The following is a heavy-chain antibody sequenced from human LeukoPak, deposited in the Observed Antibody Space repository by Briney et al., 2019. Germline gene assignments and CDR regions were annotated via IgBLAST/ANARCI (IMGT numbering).Heavy chain of an antibody. CDR3: ARDHDYGDYGNDY. CDR1: GGSISSSAYH. CDR2: IQYGGST. J-gene: IGHJ4*02. D-gene: IGHD4-17*01. V-gene: IGHV4-39*02. Sequence: SETLSLTCTVSGGSISSSAYHWGWIRQPPGKGLEWIGSIQYGGSTYYNPSLKSRVIIFVDTSKNQFSLKLSSVTAADTAVYYCARDHDYGDYGNDYWGQGTLVTVSS.